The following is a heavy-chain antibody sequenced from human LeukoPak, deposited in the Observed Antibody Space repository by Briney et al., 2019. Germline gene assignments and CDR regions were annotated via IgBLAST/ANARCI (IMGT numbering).Heavy chain of an antibody. J-gene: IGHJ4*02. Sequence: ASVKVSCKASGYAFTGYYMHWVRQAPGQGLEWMGWINPNSGGTNYAQKFQGRVTMTRDTSISTAYMELSRLRSDDTAVYYCARDLRQLVQTIFDYWGQGTLVTVSS. CDR3: ARDLRQLVQTIFDY. V-gene: IGHV1-2*02. D-gene: IGHD6-13*01. CDR1: GYAFTGYY. CDR2: INPNSGGT.